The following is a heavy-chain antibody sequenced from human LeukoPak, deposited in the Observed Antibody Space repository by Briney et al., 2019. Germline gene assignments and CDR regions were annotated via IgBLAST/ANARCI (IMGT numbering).Heavy chain of an antibody. V-gene: IGHV3-15*05. J-gene: IGHJ4*02. CDR1: GFTFSNAW. D-gene: IGHD3-22*01. Sequence: TGGSLRLSCAASGFTFSNAWMSWVRQAPGMGLEWVGRIKRKTDDGTADHAAPVKGRFTISRDDSKNTLYLQMNSLKTEDTAVYYCTTYDTSGYYSDYWGQGTLVTVSS. CDR2: IKRKTDDGTA. CDR3: TTYDTSGYYSDY.